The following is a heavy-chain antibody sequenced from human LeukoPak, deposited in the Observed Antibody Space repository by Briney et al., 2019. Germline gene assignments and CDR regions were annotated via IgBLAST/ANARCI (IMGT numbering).Heavy chain of an antibody. CDR1: GFTFSSYS. CDR2: ISSSSSYI. CDR3: ARDYYDSSGYYQDDY. D-gene: IGHD3-22*01. V-gene: IGHV3-21*01. J-gene: IGHJ4*02. Sequence: GGSLRLSCAASGFTFSSYSMNWVRQAPGKGLEWVSYISSSSSYIYYADSVKGRFTISRDNAKNSLYLQMNSLRAEDTAVYYCARDYYDSSGYYQDDYWGQGTLVTVSS.